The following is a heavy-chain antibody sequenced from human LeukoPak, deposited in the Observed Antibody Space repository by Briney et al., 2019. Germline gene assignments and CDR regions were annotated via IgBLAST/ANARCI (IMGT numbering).Heavy chain of an antibody. V-gene: IGHV1-2*02. Sequence: ASVKVSCKASGYTFTGYYIHGGRQAPGQRREWMGWITPNSGGTNYAQKFQGRFTKTRDTSSSTAYMELSRLRSDDTAAYYCAGANMVRGVGSFFDRNWFDPWGQGTLVTVSS. J-gene: IGHJ5*02. D-gene: IGHD3-10*01. CDR3: AGANMVRGVGSFFDRNWFDP. CDR1: GYTFTGYY. CDR2: ITPNSGGT.